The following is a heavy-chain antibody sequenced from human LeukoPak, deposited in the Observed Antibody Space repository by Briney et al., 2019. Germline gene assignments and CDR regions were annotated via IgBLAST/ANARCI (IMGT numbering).Heavy chain of an antibody. D-gene: IGHD6-6*01. CDR1: GGSISSYY. Sequence: SETLSLTCTVSGGSISSYYWSWIRQPPGKGLEWIGYIYYSGSTNYNPSLKSRVTISVDTSKNQFSLKLSSVTAADTAVYYCARGRGYSSSSGAFDIWGQGTMLTVSS. CDR2: IYYSGST. CDR3: ARGRGYSSSSGAFDI. V-gene: IGHV4-59*01. J-gene: IGHJ3*02.